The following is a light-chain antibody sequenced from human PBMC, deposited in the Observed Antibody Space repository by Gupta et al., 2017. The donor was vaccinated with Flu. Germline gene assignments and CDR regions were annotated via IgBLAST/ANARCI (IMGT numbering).Light chain of an antibody. Sequence: DIVMTQSPDSLAVSLGERPTINCKSSQSVLYSSNNKNYIAWYQQKPGQPPKLLVYWASTRESGVPDRFSGSGSATDFTLTISSMQAEDVAIYYCHQYYRTPPYTFGQGTKLEIK. V-gene: IGKV4-1*01. CDR3: HQYYRTPPYT. J-gene: IGKJ2*01. CDR2: WAS. CDR1: QSVLYSSNNKNY.